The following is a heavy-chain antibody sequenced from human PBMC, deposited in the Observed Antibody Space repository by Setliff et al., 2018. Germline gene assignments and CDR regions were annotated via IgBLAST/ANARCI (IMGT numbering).Heavy chain of an antibody. CDR3: VRTLFLQYYGGRSGGYFDY. V-gene: IGHV3-48*03. D-gene: IGHD4-17*01. CDR2: IKSSGSSI. Sequence: LRLSCAASGFTFSNYDMNWVRQAPGKGLEWVSYIKSSGSSIYYADSVKGRFTISRDNAKNSLYLQMDSLRAEDTAVYYCVRTLFLQYYGGRSGGYFDYWGQGSLVTVSS. CDR1: GFTFSNYD. J-gene: IGHJ4*02.